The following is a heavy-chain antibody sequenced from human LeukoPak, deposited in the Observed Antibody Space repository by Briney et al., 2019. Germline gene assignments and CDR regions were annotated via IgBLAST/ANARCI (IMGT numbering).Heavy chain of an antibody. Sequence: SQTLSLTCTVSGGSISSGDYYWSWIRQPPGKGLEWIGYIYYSGSTYYNPSLKSRVTISVDMSKNQFSLKLSSVTAADTAVYYCARDRSVVGSTSPIRYWGQGTLVTVSS. D-gene: IGHD2-2*01. V-gene: IGHV4-30-4*08. J-gene: IGHJ4*02. CDR1: GGSISSGDYY. CDR2: IYYSGST. CDR3: ARDRSVVGSTSPIRY.